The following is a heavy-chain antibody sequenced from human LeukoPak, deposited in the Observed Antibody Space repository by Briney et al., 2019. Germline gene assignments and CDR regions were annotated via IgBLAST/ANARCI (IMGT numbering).Heavy chain of an antibody. CDR3: ARALIVATIRGYYYYGMDV. Sequence: SETLSLTCAVSGGSISSGGYSWSWIRQPPGKGLEWIGYIYHSGSTYYNPSLKSRVTMSVDRSKNQFPLKLSSVTAADTAVYYCARALIVATIRGYYYYGMDVWGQGTTVTVSS. V-gene: IGHV4-30-2*01. J-gene: IGHJ6*02. CDR1: GGSISSGGYS. D-gene: IGHD5-12*01. CDR2: IYHSGST.